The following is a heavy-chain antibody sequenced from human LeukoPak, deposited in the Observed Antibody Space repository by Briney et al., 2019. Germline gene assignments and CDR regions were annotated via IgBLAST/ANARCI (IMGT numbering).Heavy chain of an antibody. CDR3: ASSPLSYYGSGSYYNVVDY. D-gene: IGHD3-10*01. V-gene: IGHV1-69*05. CDR2: IIPIFGTA. Sequence: SVKVSCKASGGTFSSYAISWVRQAPGQGLEWMGGIIPIFGTANYAQKFQGRVTITTDESTCTAYMELSSLRSEDTAVYYCASSPLSYYGSGSYYNVVDYWGQGTLVTVSS. J-gene: IGHJ4*02. CDR1: GGTFSSYA.